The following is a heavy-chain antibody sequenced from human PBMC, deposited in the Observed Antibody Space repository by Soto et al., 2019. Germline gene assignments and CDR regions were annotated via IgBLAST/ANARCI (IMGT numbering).Heavy chain of an antibody. CDR2: MNPNSGNT. V-gene: IGHV1-8*01. CDR3: ARGLYSSGWYHYYGMDV. Sequence: ASVKVSCKASGYTFTSYYINWVRQATGQGLEWMGWMNPNSGNTGYAQKFQGRVTMTRNTSISTAYMELSSLRSEDTAVYYCARGLYSSGWYHYYGMDVWGQGTTVTVSS. CDR1: GYTFTSYY. D-gene: IGHD6-19*01. J-gene: IGHJ6*02.